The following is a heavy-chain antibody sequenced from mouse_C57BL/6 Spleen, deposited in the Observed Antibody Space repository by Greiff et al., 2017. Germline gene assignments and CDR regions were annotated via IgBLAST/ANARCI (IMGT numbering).Heavy chain of an antibody. J-gene: IGHJ3*01. V-gene: IGHV1-52*01. D-gene: IGHD3-3*01. CDR2: IDPSDSET. Sequence: QVQLQQPGAELVRPGSSVKLSCKASGYTFTRYWMHWVKQRPIQGLEWIGNIDPSDSETHYNQKFKDKATLTVDKSSSTAYMQLSSLTSEDSAFYYCARKRASGGFAYWGQGTLVTVSA. CDR3: ARKRASGGFAY. CDR1: GYTFTRYW.